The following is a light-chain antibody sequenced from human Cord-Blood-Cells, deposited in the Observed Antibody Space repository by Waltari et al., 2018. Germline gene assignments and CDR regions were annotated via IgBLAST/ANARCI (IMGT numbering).Light chain of an antibody. J-gene: IGKJ1*01. CDR3: QQYGSSPA. CDR2: GAS. V-gene: IGKV3-20*01. CDR1: QSVSSSY. Sequence: EIVLTQSPGTLSLYPGERATLSCRASQSVSSSYLAWYQQKPGQAPRLLFYGASSRATGIPDRFSGSGSGTDFTLTISRLEPEDFAVYYCQQYGSSPAFGQGTKVEIK.